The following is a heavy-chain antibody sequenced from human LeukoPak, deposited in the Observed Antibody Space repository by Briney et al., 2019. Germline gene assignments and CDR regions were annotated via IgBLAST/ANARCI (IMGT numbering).Heavy chain of an antibody. D-gene: IGHD3-22*01. CDR3: ARGLYYDSSGYYPI. CDR2: IIPIFGTA. Sequence: SVKVSCKASGYTFTGYYMHWVRQAPGQGLEWMGGIIPIFGTANYAQKFQGRVTITADESTSTAYMELSSLRSEDTAVYYCARGLYYDSSGYYPIWGQGTLVTVSS. V-gene: IGHV1-69*13. CDR1: GYTFTGYY. J-gene: IGHJ4*02.